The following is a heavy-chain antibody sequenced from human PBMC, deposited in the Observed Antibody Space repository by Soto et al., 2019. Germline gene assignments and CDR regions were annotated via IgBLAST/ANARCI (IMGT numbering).Heavy chain of an antibody. D-gene: IGHD2-15*01. Sequence: QITLKEAGPTLVKPTQTLTLTCTFSGFSLNTRAVGVGWIRQPPGKALEWLALINWNDDKRYSPSLKDRLTITKDTSNNHVVLTMTNIDPVDTAKYYCAHRHDLGGFDIWGQGTTVTVSS. CDR2: INWNDDK. J-gene: IGHJ3*02. CDR1: GFSLNTRAVG. V-gene: IGHV2-5*01. CDR3: AHRHDLGGFDI.